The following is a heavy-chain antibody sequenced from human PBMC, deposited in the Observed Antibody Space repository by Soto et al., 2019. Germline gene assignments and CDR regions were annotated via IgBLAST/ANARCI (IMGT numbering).Heavy chain of an antibody. V-gene: IGHV1-2*04. CDR3: ARPTLGAALDY. CDR2: VNPNSGGT. D-gene: IGHD2-15*01. J-gene: IGHJ4*02. Sequence: QVQLVQSGAEVKKPGASVKVSCKASGYTFTGYYIHWVRQAPGQGLEWMGWVNPNSGGTSYAQKFQDLITMTSNTSISTAYMELSRLRSDDTAVYYCARPTLGAALDYWGQGTLVTVSS. CDR1: GYTFTGYY.